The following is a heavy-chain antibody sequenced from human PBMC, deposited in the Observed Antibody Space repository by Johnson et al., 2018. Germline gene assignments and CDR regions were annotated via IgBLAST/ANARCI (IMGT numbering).Heavy chain of an antibody. V-gene: IGHV3-48*02. CDR3: ARKFDV. Sequence: VQLVESGGDLVQPGGSLRLSCVGSGFTFSTYNMNWVRQAPGKGLEWVSHISTSSSIIYYADSVKGRFTISRDNAKNSLYRQMNSLRDEDTAVYFCARKFDVWGQGTTVTVSS. CDR1: GFTFSTYN. CDR2: ISTSSSII. J-gene: IGHJ6*02.